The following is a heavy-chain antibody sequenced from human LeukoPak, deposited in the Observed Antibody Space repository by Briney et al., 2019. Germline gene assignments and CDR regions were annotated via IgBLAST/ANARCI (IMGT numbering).Heavy chain of an antibody. D-gene: IGHD2-2*01. J-gene: IGHJ3*02. Sequence: PSETLSLTCTVSGGFISSYYWSWIRQSPWKGLEWIGYIYTSGSTNYNPSLESRVTISVDTSKNQFSLDLSSVTAADTAVYYCARQKCTSASCLTKNAFDIWGQGTMVTVSS. CDR2: IYTSGST. CDR1: GGFISSYY. V-gene: IGHV4-4*09. CDR3: ARQKCTSASCLTKNAFDI.